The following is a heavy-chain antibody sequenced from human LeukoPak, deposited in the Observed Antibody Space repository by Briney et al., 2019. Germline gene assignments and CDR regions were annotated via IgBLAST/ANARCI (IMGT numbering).Heavy chain of an antibody. CDR2: INAADTT. CDR3: ARGRGYIFDY. D-gene: IGHD5-24*01. V-gene: IGHV3-53*01. J-gene: IGHJ4*02. Sequence: GGSLRLSCAASGFTVSSIYMSWFRQAPGKGLEWVSLINAADTTFYADSVRGQFTISRDSSKDTLYLQMDSLRAEDTAFYYCARGRGYIFDYWGQGILVTVSS. CDR1: GFTVSSIY.